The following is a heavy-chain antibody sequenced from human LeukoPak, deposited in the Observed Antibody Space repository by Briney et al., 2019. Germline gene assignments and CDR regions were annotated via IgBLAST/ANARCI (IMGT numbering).Heavy chain of an antibody. V-gene: IGHV3-21*01. D-gene: IGHD6-13*01. CDR2: ISSSSSYI. CDR1: GFTFRTST. J-gene: IGHJ4*02. Sequence: PGESLRLSCAASGFTFRTSTINWFRQAPGKGLEWVSSISSSSSYIYYADSVKGRFTISRDNAKNSLYLQMNSLRAEDTAVYYCARDRESSSWFDYWGQGTLVTVSS. CDR3: ARDRESSSWFDY.